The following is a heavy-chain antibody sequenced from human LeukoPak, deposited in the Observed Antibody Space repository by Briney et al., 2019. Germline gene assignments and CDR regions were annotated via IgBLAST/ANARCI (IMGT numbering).Heavy chain of an antibody. D-gene: IGHD6-13*01. J-gene: IGHJ3*02. CDR3: AKVWYSSSRYIFGAFDI. V-gene: IGHV3-23*01. Sequence: PGGSLRLSCAASGFTFSSYAMSWVRQAPGRGLEWVSAISGSGGSTYYADSVRGRFTISRDNSKNTLYPQMNTLRADDTAVYYCAKVWYSSSRYIFGAFDIWGQGTMVTVSS. CDR2: ISGSGGST. CDR1: GFTFSSYA.